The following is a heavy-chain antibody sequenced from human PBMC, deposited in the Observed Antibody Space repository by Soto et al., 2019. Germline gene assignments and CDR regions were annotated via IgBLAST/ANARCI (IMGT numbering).Heavy chain of an antibody. D-gene: IGHD4-17*01. V-gene: IGHV4-31*03. Sequence: SETLSLTCTVSGGSISSGGYYWSWIRQHPGKGLEWIGYIYYSGSTYYNPSLKSRVTISVDTSKNQFSLKLSSVTAADTAVYYCARGRLSATVTRTTTGAFDIWGQGTMVTVSS. J-gene: IGHJ3*02. CDR3: ARGRLSATVTRTTTGAFDI. CDR1: GGSISSGGYY. CDR2: IYYSGST.